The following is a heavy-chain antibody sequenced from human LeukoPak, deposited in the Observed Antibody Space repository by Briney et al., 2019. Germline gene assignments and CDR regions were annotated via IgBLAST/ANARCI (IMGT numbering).Heavy chain of an antibody. D-gene: IGHD3-3*01. J-gene: IGHJ4*02. Sequence: PGGSLRLSCAASGFTFSSYGMHWVRQAPGKGLEWVAVIWYDGSNKYYADSVKGRFTISRDNSKNTPYLQMNSLRAEDTAVYYCARDGPLRFLEWLLLDYWGQGTLVTVSS. V-gene: IGHV3-33*01. CDR1: GFTFSSYG. CDR3: ARDGPLRFLEWLLLDY. CDR2: IWYDGSNK.